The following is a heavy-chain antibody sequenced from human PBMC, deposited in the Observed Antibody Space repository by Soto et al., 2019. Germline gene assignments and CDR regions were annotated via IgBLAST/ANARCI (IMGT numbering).Heavy chain of an antibody. CDR2: IYYSGST. D-gene: IGHD3-9*01. CDR1: GGSVSSGSYY. J-gene: IGHJ4*02. CDR3: AREGSYYDILTGPTFDY. Sequence: SETLSLTCTVSGGSVSSGSYYWSWIRQPPGKGLEWIGYIYYSGSTNYNPSLKSRVTISVDTSKNQFSLKLSSVTAADTAVYYCAREGSYYDILTGPTFDYWGQGTLVTVSS. V-gene: IGHV4-61*01.